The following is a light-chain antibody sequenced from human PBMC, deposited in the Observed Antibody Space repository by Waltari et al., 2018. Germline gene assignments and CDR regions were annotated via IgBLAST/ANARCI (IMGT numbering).Light chain of an antibody. CDR3: QHYVNLPVT. J-gene: IGKJ1*01. Sequence: EIVLTLSPGTLSLSPGERATLSCRASQSVGRSLAWYQQKPGQAPRLLIYDTAIRATGTPGRFSGSGSGTDFSLAISSLEPEDFAVYFCQHYVNLPVTFGQGTKVEI. V-gene: IGKV3-20*01. CDR1: QSVGRS. CDR2: DTA.